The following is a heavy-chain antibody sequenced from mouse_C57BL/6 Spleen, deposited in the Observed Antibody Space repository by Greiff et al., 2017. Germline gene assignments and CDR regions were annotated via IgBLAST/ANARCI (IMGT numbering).Heavy chain of an antibody. CDR1: GFSFNTYA. D-gene: IGHD2-4*01. V-gene: IGHV10-1*01. J-gene: IGHJ4*01. CDR2: IRSKSNNYAT. CDR3: VRHPDDYDNDAMDY. Sequence: EVHLVESGGGLVQPKGSLKLSCAASGFSFNTYAMNWVRQAPGKGLEWVARIRSKSNNYATYYADSVKDRFTISRDDSESMLYLQMNNLKTEDTAMYYCVRHPDDYDNDAMDYWGQGTSVTVSS.